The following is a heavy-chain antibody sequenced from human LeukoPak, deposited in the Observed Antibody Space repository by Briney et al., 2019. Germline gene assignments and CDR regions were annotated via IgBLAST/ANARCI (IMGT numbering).Heavy chain of an antibody. V-gene: IGHV3-11*01. CDR3: ARDRDTMVRGALTYYFDY. D-gene: IGHD3-10*01. CDR2: ISSSGSTI. CDR1: GFTFSDYY. J-gene: IGHJ4*02. Sequence: GGSLRLSCAASGFTFSDYYMSWIRQAPGKGLEWVSYISSSGSTIYYADSVKGRFTISRDNAKNSLYLQMNSLRAEDTALYYCARDRDTMVRGALTYYFDYWGQGTLVTVSS.